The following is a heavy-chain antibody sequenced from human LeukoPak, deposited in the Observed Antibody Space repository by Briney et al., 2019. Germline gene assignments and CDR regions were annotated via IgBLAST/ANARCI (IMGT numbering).Heavy chain of an antibody. CDR1: GYTFTSYG. Sequence: GASVKVSCKASGYTFTSYGINWVRQAPGQGLEWMGWISAYNGNTNYAQTLQGRVTMTTHTSTSTAYMELRSLRSDDTAVYYCARAQGVSDSSAYYYRPDYWGQGTLVTVSS. J-gene: IGHJ4*02. CDR2: ISAYNGNT. CDR3: ARAQGVSDSSAYYYRPDY. D-gene: IGHD3-22*01. V-gene: IGHV1-18*01.